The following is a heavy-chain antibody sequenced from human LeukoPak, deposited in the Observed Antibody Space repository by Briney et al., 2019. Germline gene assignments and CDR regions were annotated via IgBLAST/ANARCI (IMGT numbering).Heavy chain of an antibody. V-gene: IGHV3-7*01. CDR3: ARVGYYDFWSGYY. D-gene: IGHD3-3*01. CDR1: GFTFSSYS. CDR2: IKQDGSEK. Sequence: GGSLRLSCAASGFTFSSYSMSWVRQAPGKGLEWVANIKQDGSEKYYVDSEKGRFTISRDNAKNSLYLQMSSLRAEDTAVYYCARVGYYDFWSGYYWGQGTLVTVSS. J-gene: IGHJ4*02.